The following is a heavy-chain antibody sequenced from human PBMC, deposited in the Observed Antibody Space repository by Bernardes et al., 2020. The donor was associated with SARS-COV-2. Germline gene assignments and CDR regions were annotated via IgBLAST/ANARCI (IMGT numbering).Heavy chain of an antibody. CDR2: IDNYGSTI. CDR3: AIDVAGEHST. Sequence: SLRLSCAASGYTFSSFWMHWVRQAPGTGLVWVSRIDNYGSTINYADSVKGRFTISRDNSRNTLYLQMNNLRAEDTAVYYCAIDVAGEHSTWGQGTLVTVSS. D-gene: IGHD3-16*01. J-gene: IGHJ5*02. CDR1: GYTFSSFW. V-gene: IGHV3-74*01.